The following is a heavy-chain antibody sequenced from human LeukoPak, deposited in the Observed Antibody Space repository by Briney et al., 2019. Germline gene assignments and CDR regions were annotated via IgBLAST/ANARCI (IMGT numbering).Heavy chain of an antibody. V-gene: IGHV1-24*01. J-gene: IGHJ3*02. D-gene: IGHD1-26*01. CDR1: GYTLTELS. Sequence: ASVTVSCTVSGYTLTELSMHWVRQAPGKGLEWMGGFDPEDGETIYAQKFQGRVTMTEDTSTDTAYMELSSLRSEDTAVYYCATPKRVGATVDDAFDIWGQGTMVTVSS. CDR2: FDPEDGET. CDR3: ATPKRVGATVDDAFDI.